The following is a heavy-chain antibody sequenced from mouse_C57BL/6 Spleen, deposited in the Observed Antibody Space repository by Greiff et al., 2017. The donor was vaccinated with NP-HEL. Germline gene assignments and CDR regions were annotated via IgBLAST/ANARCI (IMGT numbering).Heavy chain of an antibody. J-gene: IGHJ4*01. D-gene: IGHD1-1*01. V-gene: IGHV1-64*01. Sequence: VQLQQPGAELVKPGASVKLSCKASGYTFTSYWMHWVKQRPGQGLEWIGMIHPNSGSTNYNEKFKSKATLTVDKSSSTAYMQLSSLTSEDSAVYYCARVGGSSYDAMDYWGQGTSVTVSS. CDR3: ARVGGSSYDAMDY. CDR2: IHPNSGST. CDR1: GYTFTSYW.